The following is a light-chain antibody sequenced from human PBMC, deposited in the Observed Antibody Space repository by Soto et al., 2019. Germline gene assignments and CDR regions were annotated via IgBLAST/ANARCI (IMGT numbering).Light chain of an antibody. CDR2: DAA. Sequence: EIVLTQSPGTLSLSPGKRATLSCRASEPVSTSFLAWYQQKRGQPPRLLIYDAATRATGIPDRFSGSGSGTDFSLTISRLEPEDLAVYFCQQYGSSPLTFGGGTKVDI. J-gene: IGKJ4*01. CDR3: QQYGSSPLT. CDR1: EPVSTSF. V-gene: IGKV3-20*01.